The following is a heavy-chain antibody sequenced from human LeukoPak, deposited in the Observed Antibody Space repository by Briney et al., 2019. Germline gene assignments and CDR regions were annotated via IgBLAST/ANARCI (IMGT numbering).Heavy chain of an antibody. Sequence: SDTLSLTCSVSGGSITTTYYWSWIRQPPGGGLEWIASLYHSGNSNHNPSLKSRVTMSVDTSKTQFSLQLTSMTAADTAIYYCTRHQTNFYGSGAPFDPWGQGTLVTVSS. D-gene: IGHD3-10*01. CDR2: LYHSGNS. CDR3: TRHQTNFYGSGAPFDP. CDR1: GGSITTTYY. J-gene: IGHJ5*02. V-gene: IGHV4-39*01.